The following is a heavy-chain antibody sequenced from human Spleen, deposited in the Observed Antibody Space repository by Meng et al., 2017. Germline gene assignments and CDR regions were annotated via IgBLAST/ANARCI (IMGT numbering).Heavy chain of an antibody. D-gene: IGHD4-11*01. Sequence: QGQPTQWGAGLLKPSETPSLTCVVSGGSFSDYYWSWSRQPPRKGLEWIGEINHSGSTNYNPSLESRATISVDTSQNNLSLKLSSVTAADSAVYYCARGPTTMAHDFDYWGQGTLVTVSS. CDR1: GGSFSDYY. CDR2: INHSGST. CDR3: ARGPTTMAHDFDY. J-gene: IGHJ4*02. V-gene: IGHV4-34*01.